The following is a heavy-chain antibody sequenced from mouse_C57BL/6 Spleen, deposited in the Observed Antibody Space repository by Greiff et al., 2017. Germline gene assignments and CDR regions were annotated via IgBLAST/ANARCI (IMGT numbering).Heavy chain of an antibody. J-gene: IGHJ2*01. Sequence: QVQLKQSGAELVRPGTSVKVSCKASGYAFTNYLIEWVKQRPGQGLEWIGVINPGSGGTNYNEQFKGKATLTADKSSSTAYMQLSSLTSETSAVYFCARDDYAPFDYWGQGTTLTVSS. V-gene: IGHV1-54*01. CDR1: GYAFTNYL. CDR2: INPGSGGT. D-gene: IGHD2-4*01. CDR3: ARDDYAPFDY.